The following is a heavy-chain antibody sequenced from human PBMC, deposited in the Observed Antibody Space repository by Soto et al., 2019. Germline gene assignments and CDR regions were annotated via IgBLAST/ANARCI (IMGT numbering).Heavy chain of an antibody. V-gene: IGHV3-66*01. D-gene: IGHD1-26*01. CDR2: IYSGGST. Sequence: EVQVVESGGGLVQPGGSLRLSCAASGFTVSSDYMNWVRQAPGKGLEWVSVIYSGGSTYYADSVKGRFTISRDNSKNTFYLQMNSLRAEDTAVYYCARDPGDRNGMIVWGQGTTVTVSS. J-gene: IGHJ6*02. CDR1: GFTVSSDY. CDR3: ARDPGDRNGMIV.